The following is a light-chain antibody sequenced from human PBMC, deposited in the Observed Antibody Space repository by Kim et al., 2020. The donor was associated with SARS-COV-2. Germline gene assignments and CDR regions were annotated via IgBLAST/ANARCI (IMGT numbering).Light chain of an antibody. V-gene: IGLV3-1*01. CDR2: QDS. CDR3: QAWDSSTVV. J-gene: IGLJ2*01. CDR1: KLGDKY. Sequence: VSPGQTASITCSGDKLGDKYACWYQQKPGQSPVLVIYQDSKRPSGIPERFSGSNSGTTATLTISGTQAMDEADYYCQAWDSSTVVFGGGTQLTVL.